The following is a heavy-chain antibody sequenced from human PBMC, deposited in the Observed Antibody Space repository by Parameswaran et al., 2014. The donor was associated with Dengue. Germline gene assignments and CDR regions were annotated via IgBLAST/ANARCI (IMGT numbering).Heavy chain of an antibody. Sequence: IRQSPSRGLEWLGRTYYRSKWYNDYAVSVKSRITINPDTSKNQSSLQLNSVTPEDTAVYYCAREVGARHFDYWGQGTLVTVSS. CDR3: AREVGARHFDY. CDR2: TYYRSKWYN. J-gene: IGHJ4*02. V-gene: IGHV6-1*01.